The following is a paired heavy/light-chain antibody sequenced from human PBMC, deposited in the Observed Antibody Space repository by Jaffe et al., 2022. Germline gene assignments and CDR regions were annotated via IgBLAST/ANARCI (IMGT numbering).Light chain of an antibody. J-gene: IGLJ3*02. V-gene: IGLV2-8*01. Sequence: QSALTQPPSASGSPGQSVTISCTGTSSDVGGYNYVSWYQQHPGKAPKLMIYEVSKRPSGVPDRFSGSKSGNTASLTVSGLQAEDEADYYCSSYAGSNNPVFGGGTKLTVL. CDR1: SSDVGGYNY. CDR3: SSYAGSNNPV. CDR2: EVS.
Heavy chain of an antibody. CDR3: AKARGQGYCSGGSCYLDAFDI. CDR1: EFTFSNYG. D-gene: IGHD2-15*01. J-gene: IGHJ3*02. CDR2: ISYDGGDK. V-gene: IGHV3-30*18. Sequence: QVQLVESGGGVVQPGRSLRLSCAASEFTFSNYGMHWVRQAPGKGLEWVAVISYDGGDKYYADSVKGRFTISRDNSKNTLYLQMNSLRAEDTAVYYCAKARGQGYCSGGSCYLDAFDIWGQGTMVTVSS.